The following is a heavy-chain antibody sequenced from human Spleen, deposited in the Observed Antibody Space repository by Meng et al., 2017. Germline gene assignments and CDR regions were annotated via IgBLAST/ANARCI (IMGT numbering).Heavy chain of an antibody. CDR1: GFTFSSYS. CDR3: ARDYGDYASVNFDY. CDR2: ISSSSSYI. J-gene: IGHJ4*02. Sequence: GESLKIHCAASGFTFSSYSMNWVRQAPGKGLEWGSSISSSSSYIYYADSVKGRFTISRDNAMNSLYLQMNSLRAEDTAVYYCARDYGDYASVNFDYWGQGTLVTVSS. V-gene: IGHV3-21*01. D-gene: IGHD4-17*01.